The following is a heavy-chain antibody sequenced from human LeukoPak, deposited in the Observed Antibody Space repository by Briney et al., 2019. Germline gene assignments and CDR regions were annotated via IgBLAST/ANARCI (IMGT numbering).Heavy chain of an antibody. Sequence: GGSLRLSCAASGFTFSSYAMHWVRQALGKGLEWVAVISYDGSNKYYADSVKGRFTISRDNSKNPLYLQMNSLRAEDTAVYYCARARDGNWGQGTLVTVSS. J-gene: IGHJ4*02. D-gene: IGHD1-26*01. V-gene: IGHV3-30-3*01. CDR2: ISYDGSNK. CDR1: GFTFSSYA. CDR3: ARARDGN.